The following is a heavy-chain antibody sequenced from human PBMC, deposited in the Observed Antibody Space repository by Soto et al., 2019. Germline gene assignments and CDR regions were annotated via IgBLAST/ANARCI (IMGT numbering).Heavy chain of an antibody. D-gene: IGHD1-26*01. CDR3: ARHLYSGSYLSGYYYGMDV. CDR1: GDSISSYY. V-gene: IGHV4-59*08. Sequence: SETLSLTCTVSGDSISSYYWSWIRQPPWKGLEWIGYIYYSGSTNYNPSLKSRVTISVDTSKNQFSLKLSSVTAADTAVYYCARHLYSGSYLSGYYYGMDVWGQGTTVTVSS. J-gene: IGHJ6*02. CDR2: IYYSGST.